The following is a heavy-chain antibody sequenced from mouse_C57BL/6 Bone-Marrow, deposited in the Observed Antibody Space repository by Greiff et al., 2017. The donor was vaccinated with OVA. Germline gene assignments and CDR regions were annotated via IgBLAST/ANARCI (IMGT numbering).Heavy chain of an antibody. CDR3: ARTYYYAMDY. J-gene: IGHJ4*01. CDR1: GYTFTSYW. Sequence: QVQLQQPGAELVMPGASVKLSCKASGYTFTSYWMHWVKQRPGQGLEWIGEIDPSDSYTNYNQKFKSKSTLTVDKSSSTAYMQLSSLTSEDSAGYYCARTYYYAMDYWGQGTSVTVSS. V-gene: IGHV1-69*01. CDR2: IDPSDSYT.